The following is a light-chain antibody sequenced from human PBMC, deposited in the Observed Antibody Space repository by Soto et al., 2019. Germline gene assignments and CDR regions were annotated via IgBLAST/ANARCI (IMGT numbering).Light chain of an antibody. J-gene: IGKJ4*01. CDR2: GAS. V-gene: IGKV3-15*01. Sequence: ETVMTQSPATLSVSPGERATLSCGASQSVSTNLAWYHQKPGQVPRLLISGASTRASDIPDRFSGSGSGTEFTLTISCLQSEDFAVYYCQQYNEWPLTFGGGTKVEIE. CDR3: QQYNEWPLT. CDR1: QSVSTN.